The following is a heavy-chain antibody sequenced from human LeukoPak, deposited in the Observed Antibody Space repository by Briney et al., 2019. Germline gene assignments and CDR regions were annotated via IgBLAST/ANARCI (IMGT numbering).Heavy chain of an antibody. CDR3: ARDAGGRANRDY. D-gene: IGHD1-14*01. J-gene: IGHJ4*02. CDR1: GGSISSGSYY. Sequence: SETLSLTCAVSGGSISSGSYYWSWIRQPAGKGLEWIGRIYTSGSTNYNPSLKSRVTISVDTSKNQFSLKLSSVTAADTAVYYCARDAGGRANRDYWGQGTLVTVSS. V-gene: IGHV4-61*02. CDR2: IYTSGST.